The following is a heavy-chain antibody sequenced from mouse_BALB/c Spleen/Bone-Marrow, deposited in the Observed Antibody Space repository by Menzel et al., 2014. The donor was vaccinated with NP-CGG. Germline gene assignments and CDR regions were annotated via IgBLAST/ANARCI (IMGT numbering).Heavy chain of an antibody. V-gene: IGHV14-3*02. Sequence: VHVKQSGAELVKPGASVKLSCTASGFNIKDTYMHWVKQRPEQGLEWIGRIDPANGNTKYDPKFQGKATITADTSSNTDYLQLSSLTSEDTAVYYCARYNYGSSQFAYWGQGTLVTVSA. CDR3: ARYNYGSSQFAY. J-gene: IGHJ3*01. D-gene: IGHD1-1*01. CDR2: IDPANGNT. CDR1: GFNIKDTY.